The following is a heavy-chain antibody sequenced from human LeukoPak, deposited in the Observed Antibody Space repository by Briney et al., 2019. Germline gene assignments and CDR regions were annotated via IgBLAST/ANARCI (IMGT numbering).Heavy chain of an antibody. J-gene: IGHJ4*02. CDR2: ISGGGGST. CDR3: ARAGDYYSTGDY. V-gene: IGHV3-23*01. D-gene: IGHD4-17*01. Sequence: GGSLRLSCAASGFTFSSYAMSWVRQAPGKGLEWVSAISGGGGSTYYADSVKGRFTISRDNSKNTLYLQMNSLRAEDTAVYYCARAGDYYSTGDYWGQGVLVTVSS. CDR1: GFTFSSYA.